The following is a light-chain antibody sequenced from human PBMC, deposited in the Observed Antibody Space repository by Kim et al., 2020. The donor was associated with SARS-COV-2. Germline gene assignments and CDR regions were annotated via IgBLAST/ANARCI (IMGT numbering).Light chain of an antibody. CDR1: RSVLHSSTNKNY. CDR2: WAS. CDR3: QQYSATPLT. Sequence: ATSNCKSSRSVLHSSTNKNYFAWYQKKPGQPPKLLIYWASTRDSGVPDRFSGSGSGTDFTLTISNLQAEDVAVYYCQQYSATPLTFGGGTKVDIK. V-gene: IGKV4-1*01. J-gene: IGKJ4*01.